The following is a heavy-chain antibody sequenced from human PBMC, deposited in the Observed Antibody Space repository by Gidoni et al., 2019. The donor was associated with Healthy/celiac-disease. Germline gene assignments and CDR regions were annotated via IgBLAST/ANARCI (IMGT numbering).Heavy chain of an antibody. Sequence: QVQLVESGGGLVKPGGSLRLSCAASGFTFSDYYMSWIRQAPGKGLEWVSYIRSSGSTIYYADSVKGRFTISRDNAKNSLYLQMNSLRAEDTAVYYCARGVTPQNHLAYCGGDCYSTYYYYYGMDVWGQGTTVTVSS. D-gene: IGHD2-21*02. V-gene: IGHV3-11*01. J-gene: IGHJ6*02. CDR3: ARGVTPQNHLAYCGGDCYSTYYYYYGMDV. CDR1: GFTFSDYY. CDR2: IRSSGSTI.